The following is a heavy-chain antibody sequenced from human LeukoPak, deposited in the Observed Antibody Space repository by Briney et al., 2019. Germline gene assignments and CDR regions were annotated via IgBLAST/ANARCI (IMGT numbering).Heavy chain of an antibody. CDR2: IYYSGST. V-gene: IGHV4-59*01. CDR3: ARVRVGQWLVPGFDP. J-gene: IGHJ5*02. CDR1: GGSISSYY. D-gene: IGHD6-19*01. Sequence: SQTLSLTCTVSGGSISSYYWSWIRQPPGKGLEWIGYIYYSGSTNYNPSLKSRVTISVDTSKNQFSLKLSSVTAADTAVYYCARVRVGQWLVPGFDPWGQGTLVTVSS.